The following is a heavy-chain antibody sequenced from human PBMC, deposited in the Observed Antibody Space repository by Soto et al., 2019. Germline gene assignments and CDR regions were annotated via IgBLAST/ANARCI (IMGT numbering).Heavy chain of an antibody. CDR2: ISWNSGSI. D-gene: IGHD1-26*01. Sequence: PGGSLRLSCAASGFTFDDYAMHWVRQAPGKGLEWVSGISWNSGSIGYADSVKGRFTISRDNAKNSLYLQMNSLRAEDTALYYCAKDGGMVRDYYGMDVWGQGTTVTVSS. V-gene: IGHV3-9*01. CDR1: GFTFDDYA. J-gene: IGHJ6*02. CDR3: AKDGGMVRDYYGMDV.